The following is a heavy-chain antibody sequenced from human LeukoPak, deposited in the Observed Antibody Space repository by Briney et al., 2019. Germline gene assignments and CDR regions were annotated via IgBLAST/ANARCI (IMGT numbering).Heavy chain of an antibody. CDR1: GFDFSTSW. CDR3: AKDRAGTPWAD. J-gene: IGHJ4*02. V-gene: IGHV3-23*01. D-gene: IGHD1-1*01. CDR2: INPGGITT. Sequence: PGGSLRLSCAASGFDFSTSWMGWVRQAPGKGLEWVSTINPGGITTYYADSVKGRFTISRDNSKNTVSLQVDSLRADDTAVYYCAKDRAGTPWADWGQGTLVTVSS.